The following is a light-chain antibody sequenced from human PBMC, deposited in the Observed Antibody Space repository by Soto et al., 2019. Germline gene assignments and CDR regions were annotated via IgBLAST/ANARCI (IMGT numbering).Light chain of an antibody. CDR1: QSISNFY. V-gene: IGKV3-20*01. CDR2: GAS. Sequence: EIVLTQSPGTLSLSPGERATLSCRASQSISNFYLAWYQQKPGQAPRLLMYGASNRATGIPDRFSGSGSGTDFTLTINRLEPEDFAVYYCQHFGNSQFTFGPGTKVDIK. J-gene: IGKJ3*01. CDR3: QHFGNSQFT.